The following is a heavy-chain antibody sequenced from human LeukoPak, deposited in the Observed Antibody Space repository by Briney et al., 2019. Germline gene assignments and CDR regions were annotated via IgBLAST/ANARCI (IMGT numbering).Heavy chain of an antibody. D-gene: IGHD3-22*01. CDR1: GGSISSGGYS. CDR3: ARGDYYDSSGYYNY. CDR2: IYYSGST. J-gene: IGHJ4*02. V-gene: IGHV4-31*03. Sequence: SETLSLTCTVSGGSISSGGYSWSWIRQHPGKGLEWIGYIYYSGSTYYNPSLKSRVTISVDTSKNQFSLKLSSVTAADTAVYYCARGDYYDSSGYYNYWGQGTLVTVSS.